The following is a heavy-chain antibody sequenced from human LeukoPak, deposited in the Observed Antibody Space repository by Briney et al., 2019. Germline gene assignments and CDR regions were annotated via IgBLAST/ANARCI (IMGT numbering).Heavy chain of an antibody. Sequence: GASVKVSCKVSGYTLTELSMHWVRQAPGKGLEWMGGFDPEDGETIYAQKFQGRVTMTEDTSTDTAYMELSSLRSEDTAVYYCATAVGVVVPAAMSPVFDYWGREPWSPSPQ. V-gene: IGHV1-24*01. D-gene: IGHD2-2*01. CDR2: FDPEDGET. J-gene: IGHJ4*02. CDR1: GYTLTELS. CDR3: ATAVGVVVPAAMSPVFDY.